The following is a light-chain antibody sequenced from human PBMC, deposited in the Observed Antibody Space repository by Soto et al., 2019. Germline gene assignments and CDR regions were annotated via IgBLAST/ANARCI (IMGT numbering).Light chain of an antibody. CDR3: LQDYNYPLT. CDR1: QSISSY. CDR2: AAS. V-gene: IGKV1-6*01. Sequence: IKMTQSPSSLSASVGDRVTITCRASQSISSYLNWYQQKPGKAPKLLIYAASSLQSGVPSRFSGSGSGTDFTLTISSLQPEDFATYYCLQDYNYPLTFGGGTKVDIK. J-gene: IGKJ4*01.